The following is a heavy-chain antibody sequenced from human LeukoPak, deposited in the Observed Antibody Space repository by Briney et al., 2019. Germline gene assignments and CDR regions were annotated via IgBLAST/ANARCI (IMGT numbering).Heavy chain of an antibody. CDR2: INPSSGGT. V-gene: IGHV1-2*02. CDR1: GYALNGYY. D-gene: IGHD2-2*01. CDR3: ARDVGEYCSSINCHASDY. J-gene: IGHJ4*02. Sequence: ASVQVSCKASGYALNGYYMHWVRQAPGQGLEWMGWINPSSGGTNYAQKFHGRVTMTRDTSISTVYMELSRLRSDDTAVYYCARDVGEYCSSINCHASDYWGQGTLVTVSS.